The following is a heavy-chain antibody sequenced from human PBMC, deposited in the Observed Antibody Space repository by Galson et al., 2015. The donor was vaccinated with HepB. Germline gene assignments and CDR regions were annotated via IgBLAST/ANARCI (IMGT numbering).Heavy chain of an antibody. D-gene: IGHD6-13*01. Sequence: SLRLSCAASGFTFSSYAMHWVRQAPGKGLEWVAVISYDGSNKYYADSVKGRFTISRDNSKNTLYLQMNSLRAEDTAVYYCARDWDSSSYDAFDIWGQGTMVTVSS. CDR1: GFTFSSYA. J-gene: IGHJ3*02. CDR2: ISYDGSNK. CDR3: ARDWDSSSYDAFDI. V-gene: IGHV3-30*04.